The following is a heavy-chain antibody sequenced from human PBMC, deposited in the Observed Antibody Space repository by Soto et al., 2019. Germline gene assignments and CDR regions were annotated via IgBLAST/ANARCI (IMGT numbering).Heavy chain of an antibody. CDR2: IIPILGIA. D-gene: IGHD3-16*01. Sequence: QVQLVQSGAEVKKPGSSVKVSCKASGGTFSSYTISWVRQAPGQGLEWMGRIIPILGIANYAQKFQGRVTSTADKSTSTAYMELSSLRSEDTAVYYCARDDPRGRHDYWGQGTLVTVSS. CDR3: ARDDPRGRHDY. J-gene: IGHJ4*02. V-gene: IGHV1-69*08. CDR1: GGTFSSYT.